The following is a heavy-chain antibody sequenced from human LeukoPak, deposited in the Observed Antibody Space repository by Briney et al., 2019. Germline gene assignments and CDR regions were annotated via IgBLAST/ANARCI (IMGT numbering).Heavy chain of an antibody. V-gene: IGHV3-15*01. Sequence: GGSLRLSCAASGFTFSNAWMSWVRQAPGKGLEWIARIKSKTDGGTTDYAAPVKGRFTISRDDSKNTLYLQMSSLRVEDAAVYYCAKIIIGSTWQLDHWGRGTLVTVSS. D-gene: IGHD6-13*01. CDR3: AKIIIGSTWQLDH. CDR1: GFTFSNAW. J-gene: IGHJ4*02. CDR2: IKSKTDGGTT.